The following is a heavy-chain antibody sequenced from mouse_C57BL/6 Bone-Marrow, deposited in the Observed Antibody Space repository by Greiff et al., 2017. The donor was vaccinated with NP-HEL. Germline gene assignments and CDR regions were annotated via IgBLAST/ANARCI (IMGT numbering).Heavy chain of an antibody. CDR2: ISSGGDYI. D-gene: IGHD2-5*01. Sequence: EVQRVESGEGLVKPGGSLKLSCAASGFTFSSYAMSWVRQTPEKRLEWVAYISSGGDYIYYADTVKGRFTISRDNARNTLYLQMSSLKSEDTAMYYFTRDTAYYSKEGYYFDYWGQGTTLTVSS. J-gene: IGHJ2*01. CDR3: TRDTAYYSKEGYYFDY. V-gene: IGHV5-9-1*02. CDR1: GFTFSSYA.